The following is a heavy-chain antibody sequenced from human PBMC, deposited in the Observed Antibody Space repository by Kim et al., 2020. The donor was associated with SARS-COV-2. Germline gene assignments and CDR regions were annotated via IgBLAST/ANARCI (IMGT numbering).Heavy chain of an antibody. J-gene: IGHJ4*02. CDR3: ARDGPSASSTRFYYFDY. Sequence: LKSRVTISVDTSKNQFSLKLSSVTAADTAVYYCARDGPSASSTRFYYFDYWGQGTLVTVSS. V-gene: IGHV4-31*02. D-gene: IGHD2-2*01.